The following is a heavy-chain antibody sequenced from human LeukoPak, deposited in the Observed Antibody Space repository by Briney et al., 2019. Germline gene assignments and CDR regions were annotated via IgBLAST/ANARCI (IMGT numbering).Heavy chain of an antibody. CDR1: GFTFSSYS. Sequence: GGTLRLSCAASGFTFSSYSMNWVRQAPGKGLEWVSSISSSSSYIYYADSVRGRFTISRDNAKNSLFLQMNSLRGEDTAVYYCARCTTGKTFGSLREIKKSREIDYWGQGTLVTVSS. CDR2: ISSSSSYI. V-gene: IGHV3-21*01. J-gene: IGHJ4*02. D-gene: IGHD1-1*01. CDR3: ARCTTGKTFGSLREIKKSREIDY.